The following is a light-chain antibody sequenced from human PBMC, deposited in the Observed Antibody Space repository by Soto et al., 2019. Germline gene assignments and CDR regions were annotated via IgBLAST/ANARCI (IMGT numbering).Light chain of an antibody. Sequence: QSVLTQPPSVSGAPGQRVTISCTGSSSNIGAGYDVHWYQQFPGTTPKFLIYGNTNRPSGVPDRFSASKSGTSASLDITGLQAEDEAEYFCGTWDSSLRVVVFGGGTKLTVL. CDR2: GNT. CDR1: SSNIGAGYD. J-gene: IGLJ2*01. CDR3: GTWDSSLRVVV. V-gene: IGLV1-40*01.